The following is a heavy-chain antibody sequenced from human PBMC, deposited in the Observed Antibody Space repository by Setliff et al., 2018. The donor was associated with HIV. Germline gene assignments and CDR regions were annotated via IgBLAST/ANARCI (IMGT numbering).Heavy chain of an antibody. V-gene: IGHV4-39*07. CDR1: GETIRNGFYY. D-gene: IGHD3-10*01. J-gene: IGHJ6*03. CDR3: ARGGPVLLWFGELYNYYYYMDV. Sequence: SETLSLTCTVSGETIRNGFYYWHWMRQPPGKGLEWIGSIYYSGSTHYKSSLKSRVTISVDTSKNQFSLRLSSVTAADTAVYYCARGGPVLLWFGELYNYYYYMDVWGKGTTVTVSS. CDR2: IYYSGST.